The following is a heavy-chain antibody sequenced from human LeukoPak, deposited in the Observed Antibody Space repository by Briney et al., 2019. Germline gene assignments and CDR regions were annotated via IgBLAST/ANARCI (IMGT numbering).Heavy chain of an antibody. V-gene: IGHV3-48*02. J-gene: IGHJ4*02. CDR2: ISSSSGTI. CDR3: ARAFDY. CDR1: GFTFSSYS. Sequence: GGSLRLSCAASGFTFSSYSMNWVRQAPGKGLEWVSYISSSSGTIYYADSVKGRFTISRDNAKNSLYLQMNSLRDDDTAVYYCARAFDYWGQGTLVTVSS.